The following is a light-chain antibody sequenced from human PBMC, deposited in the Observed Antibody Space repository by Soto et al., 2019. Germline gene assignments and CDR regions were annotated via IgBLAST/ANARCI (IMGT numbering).Light chain of an antibody. CDR2: DSS. J-gene: IGKJ1*01. V-gene: IGKV3-20*01. CDR3: QQYDISPWT. Sequence: EILLTQSPATMSLSPRERATLCCRASQSVSSYLAWYQQKPGQPPRLLIYDSSTRATGFPDRFSGSGSGTDFTLTIIRLEPEDFAVYYCQQYDISPWTFGQGTKVDIK. CDR1: QSVSSY.